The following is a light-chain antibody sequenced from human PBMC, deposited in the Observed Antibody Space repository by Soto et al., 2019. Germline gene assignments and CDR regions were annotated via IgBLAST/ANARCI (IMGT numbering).Light chain of an antibody. CDR3: LQANTFPIT. CDR2: AAS. V-gene: IGKV1-12*01. J-gene: IGKJ5*01. Sequence: IQMTQSPSSVSAPLGDRVTITCLASQDISGWLAWYQQKPGKAPKLLIYAASSLQSGVPSRFSGSGSGTYFTLTISSLQPEDFATYYCLQANTFPITFGQAIRPEI. CDR1: QDISGW.